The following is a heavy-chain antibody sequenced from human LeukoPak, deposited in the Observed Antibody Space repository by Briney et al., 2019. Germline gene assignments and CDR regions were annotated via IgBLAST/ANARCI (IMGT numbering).Heavy chain of an antibody. CDR2: IDNTGTT. CDR1: GESMRSSY. Sequence: SETLSLTCSVSGESMRSSYWTWIRQSPGKGLEWIGYIDNTGTTYYNPSLESRVAISVDTSKSQFYLKVTSVTTADTALYLCARVRVAMAGDALDIWGQGTMVTVSS. J-gene: IGHJ3*02. V-gene: IGHV4-59*01. D-gene: IGHD6-19*01. CDR3: ARVRVAMAGDALDI.